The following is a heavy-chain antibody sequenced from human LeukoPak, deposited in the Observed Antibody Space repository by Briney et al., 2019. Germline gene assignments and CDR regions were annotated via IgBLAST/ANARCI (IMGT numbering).Heavy chain of an antibody. Sequence: PGGSLRLSCAASGFTFSSYSMNWVRQAPGKGLEWVSSISSSSSYIYYADSVKGRFTISRDNAKNSLYLQMNSLRAEDTAVYYCARDVTTVTSDFDYWGRGTLVTVSS. CDR3: ARDVTTVTSDFDY. CDR1: GFTFSSYS. D-gene: IGHD4-17*01. J-gene: IGHJ4*02. V-gene: IGHV3-21*01. CDR2: ISSSSSYI.